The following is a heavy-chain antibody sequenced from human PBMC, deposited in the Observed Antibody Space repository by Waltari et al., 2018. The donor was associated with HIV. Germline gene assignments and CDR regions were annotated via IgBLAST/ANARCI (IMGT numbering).Heavy chain of an antibody. CDR2: MYHSGST. J-gene: IGHJ5*02. V-gene: IGHV4-4*02. CDR1: VGSIPTYNW. D-gene: IGHD2-15*01. Sequence: QVQLQESGPGLVKPSETLSLTCAVSVGSIPTYNWWTRVRQPPGKGLEWLGEMYHSGSTNYNSSLKSRVTISIDKSKNQFSLNLRSVTAADTAVYYCARVVSGDSGSSWFDPWGQGTLVTVSS. CDR3: ARVVSGDSGSSWFDP.